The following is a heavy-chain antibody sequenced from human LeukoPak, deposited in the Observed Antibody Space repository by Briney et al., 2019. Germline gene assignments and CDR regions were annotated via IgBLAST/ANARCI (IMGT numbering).Heavy chain of an antibody. CDR3: ARDPYSGTYGDTYYYYMDA. Sequence: PGGSLRLSCAASGFTYSNCAMSWVRQAPGKGLEWVSSITSSSTYTFYADSVKGRFTISRDNARNSLYLQMNSLRAEDTAVYYCARDPYSGTYGDTYYYYMDAWGKGTTVTISS. CDR1: GFTYSNCA. CDR2: ITSSSTYT. V-gene: IGHV3-21*01. D-gene: IGHD1-26*01. J-gene: IGHJ6*03.